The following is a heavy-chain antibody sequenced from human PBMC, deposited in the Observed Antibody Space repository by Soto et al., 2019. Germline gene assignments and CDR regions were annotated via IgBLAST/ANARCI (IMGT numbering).Heavy chain of an antibody. D-gene: IGHD1-1*01. CDR3: AKRATGTYFDY. CDR1: GFTFSSYA. CDR2: ISGSGGST. V-gene: IGHV3-23*01. J-gene: IGHJ4*02. Sequence: PGVSLRLSCAASGFTFSSYAMNWVRQAPGKGPEWVSVISGSGGSTYYADSVKGRFTISRDNSKNTLYLQINSLGAEDTAVYYCAKRATGTYFDYWRQGTLVTSPQ.